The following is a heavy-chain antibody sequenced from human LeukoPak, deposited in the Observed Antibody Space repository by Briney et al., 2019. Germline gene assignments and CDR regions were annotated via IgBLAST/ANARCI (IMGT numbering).Heavy chain of an antibody. D-gene: IGHD6-19*01. Sequence: SETLSLTCTVSGGSISSYYWSWIRQPPGKGLEWIRYVYTSGSTNYNPSLKSRVTISVDTSKNQFSLKLSSVTAADTAVYYCASSNLGYSSGWYERSYYMDVWGKGTTVTVSS. V-gene: IGHV4-4*09. CDR1: GGSISSYY. J-gene: IGHJ6*03. CDR2: VYTSGST. CDR3: ASSNLGYSSGWYERSYYMDV.